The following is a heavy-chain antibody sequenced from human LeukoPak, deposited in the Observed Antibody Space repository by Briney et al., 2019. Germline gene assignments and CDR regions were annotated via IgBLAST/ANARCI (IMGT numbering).Heavy chain of an antibody. D-gene: IGHD5-18*01. Sequence: GGSLRLSCVASGFIFSSYGMSWVRQAPGKGLEWVSAISGSGGSTYYADSVKGRFTISRDNSKNTLYLQMNSLRAEDTAVYYCAKNPGYSQEASAIDYWGQGTLVTVSS. CDR3: AKNPGYSQEASAIDY. J-gene: IGHJ4*02. CDR1: GFIFSSYG. V-gene: IGHV3-23*01. CDR2: ISGSGGST.